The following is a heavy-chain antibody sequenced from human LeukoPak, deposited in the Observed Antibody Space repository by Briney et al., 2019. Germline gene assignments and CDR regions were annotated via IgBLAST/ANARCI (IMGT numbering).Heavy chain of an antibody. D-gene: IGHD1-26*01. CDR3: ARPGATSRYYYYMDV. V-gene: IGHV3-53*01. CDR1: GFTVSSNS. Sequence: PGGSLRLSCTVSGFTVSSNSMSWVRQAPGKGLEWVSFIYSDNTHYSDSVKGRFTISRDNSKNTLYLQMNSLRAEDTAVYYCARPGATSRYYYYMDVWGKGTTVTVSS. CDR2: IYSDNT. J-gene: IGHJ6*03.